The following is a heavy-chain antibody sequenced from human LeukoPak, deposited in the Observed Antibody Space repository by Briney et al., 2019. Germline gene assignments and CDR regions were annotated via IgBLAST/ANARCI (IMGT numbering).Heavy chain of an antibody. V-gene: IGHV3-21*01. J-gene: IGHJ5*02. Sequence: GGSLRLSCAASGFTFSSYSMNWVRQAPGKGLEWVSSISSSSSYIYYADSVKGRFTISRDNAKNSLYLQMNSLRAEDTAVYYCARDRIVVVVAAIRECFDPWGQGTLVTVSS. CDR2: ISSSSSYI. D-gene: IGHD2-15*01. CDR3: ARDRIVVVVAAIRECFDP. CDR1: GFTFSSYS.